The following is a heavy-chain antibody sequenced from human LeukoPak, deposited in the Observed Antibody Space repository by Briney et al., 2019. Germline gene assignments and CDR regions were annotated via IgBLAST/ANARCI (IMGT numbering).Heavy chain of an antibody. CDR2: ICYSGRT. Sequence: PSETLSLTCTVSGGSISSYYWSWIRQPPGKGLEWIGYICYSGRTNYNPSLKSRVTISVDTSKNQFSLKLSSVTAADTAVYYCAREDYYDSSGYYWGAFDIWGQGTMVTVSS. CDR1: GGSISSYY. CDR3: AREDYYDSSGYYWGAFDI. J-gene: IGHJ3*02. D-gene: IGHD3-22*01. V-gene: IGHV4-59*01.